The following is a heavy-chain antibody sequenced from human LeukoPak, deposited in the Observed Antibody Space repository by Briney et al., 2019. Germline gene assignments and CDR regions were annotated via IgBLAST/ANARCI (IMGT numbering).Heavy chain of an antibody. CDR3: ARDPDVAAAGTN. V-gene: IGHV3-21*01. J-gene: IGHJ4*02. CDR1: GFTFSSYS. Sequence: SGGSLRLSCAASGFTFSSYSMNWVRQAPGKGLEWVSSISSSSCYIYYADSVKGRFTISRDNAKNSLYLQMNSLRAEDTAVYYCARDPDVAAAGTNWGQGTLVTVSS. CDR2: ISSSSCYI. D-gene: IGHD6-13*01.